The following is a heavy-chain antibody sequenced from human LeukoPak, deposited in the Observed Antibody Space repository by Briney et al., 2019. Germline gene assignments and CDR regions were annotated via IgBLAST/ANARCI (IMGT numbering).Heavy chain of an antibody. CDR3: ARGYHDVRVVIMTVYYGMDV. Sequence: XSXKAXGYXXTXYXINWVRQATGQGLEWMGWMNPNSGNTGYAQKFQGRVTMTRNTSISTAYMELSSLRSEDTAVYYCARGYHDVRVVIMTVYYGMDVWGQGTTVTVSS. J-gene: IGHJ6*02. V-gene: IGHV1-8*01. D-gene: IGHD3-3*01. CDR2: MNPNSGNT. CDR1: GYXXTXYX.